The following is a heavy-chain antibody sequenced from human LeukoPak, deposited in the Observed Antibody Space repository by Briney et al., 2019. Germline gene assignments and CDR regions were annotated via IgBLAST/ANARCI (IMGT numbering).Heavy chain of an antibody. J-gene: IGHJ4*02. V-gene: IGHV1-18*01. D-gene: IGHD2-15*01. CDR1: GYTFTSYG. Sequence: ASVKVSCKASGYTFTSYGISWVRQAPGQGLKWMGWISAYNGNTNYAQKLQGRVTMTTDTSTSTAYMELRSLRSDDTAVYYCARALCSGGSCYPPFDYWGQGTLVTVSS. CDR2: ISAYNGNT. CDR3: ARALCSGGSCYPPFDY.